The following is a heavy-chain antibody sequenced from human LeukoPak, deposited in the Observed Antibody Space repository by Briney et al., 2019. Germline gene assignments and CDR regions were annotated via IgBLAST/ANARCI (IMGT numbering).Heavy chain of an antibody. CDR3: TTVGSSWNFDY. V-gene: IGHV3-15*01. Sequence: GGSLRLSCAASGFTFSNAWMTWVRQAPGKGLEWIARIKSKSNGGTIDYAAPVKGRFTISRDDSKDTLYLQVNSLKIEDAAVYYCTTVGSSWNFDYWGQGTLVTVSS. CDR1: GFTFSNAW. D-gene: IGHD6-13*01. J-gene: IGHJ4*02. CDR2: IKSKSNGGTI.